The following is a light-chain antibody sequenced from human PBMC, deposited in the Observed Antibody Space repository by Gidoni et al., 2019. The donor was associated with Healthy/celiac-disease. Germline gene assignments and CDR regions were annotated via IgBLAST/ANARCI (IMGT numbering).Light chain of an antibody. V-gene: IGKV3-11*01. CDR3: QQRSNWPPPIT. Sequence: DIVLPQSPATLPLSPGERATLSCRASQSVSSYLAWYQQKPGQAPRLLIYDASTRATGIPARFSGSGSVTDFTLTISSLEPEDFAVYYCQQRSNWPPPITFGQGTRLEIK. CDR1: QSVSSY. CDR2: DAS. J-gene: IGKJ5*01.